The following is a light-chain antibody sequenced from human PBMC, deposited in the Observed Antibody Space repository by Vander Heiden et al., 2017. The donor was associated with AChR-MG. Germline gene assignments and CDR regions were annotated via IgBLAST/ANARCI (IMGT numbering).Light chain of an antibody. V-gene: IGLV2-8*01. CDR2: EVH. J-gene: IGLJ3*02. CDR3: SSYAGTYSFV. Sequence: QSALTQPPSASGSPGQSVTIPCTGTSSDIGTYDYVSWYQLHPGKAPRLIISEVHKRPSGVPDRFSGSKSGNTASLTVSGLQAEDEAHYYCSSYAGTYSFVFGGGTKLT. CDR1: SSDIGTYDY.